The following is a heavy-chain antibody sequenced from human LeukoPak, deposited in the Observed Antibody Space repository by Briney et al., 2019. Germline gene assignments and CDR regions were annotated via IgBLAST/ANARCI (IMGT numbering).Heavy chain of an antibody. CDR3: AQTTGWPGFDF. CDR1: GASTSDKY. D-gene: IGHD6-19*01. J-gene: IGHJ4*02. CDR2: IYNGRNT. V-gene: IGHV4-59*08. Sequence: PSETLSPTCSASGASTSDKYWSWIRQSPGRTLEWIGHIYNGRNTKYNPSLTSRVTISVDMSKNQFSLSLTSVTAADTAMYYCAQTTGWPGFDFWGPGALVTVSS.